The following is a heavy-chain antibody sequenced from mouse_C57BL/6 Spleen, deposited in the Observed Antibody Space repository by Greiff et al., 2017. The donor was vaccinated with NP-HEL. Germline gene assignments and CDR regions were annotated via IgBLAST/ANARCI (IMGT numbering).Heavy chain of an antibody. CDR2: IYPGDGDT. D-gene: IGHD2-1*01. V-gene: IGHV1-80*01. CDR1: GYAFSSYW. J-gene: IGHJ4*01. Sequence: QVQLQQSGAELVKPGASVKISCKASGYAFSSYWMNWVKQRPGKGLEWIGQIYPGDGDTNYNGKFKGKTTLTADKSSSTAYMQLSSLTSEDSAVYFCARRGNGRDYAMDYWGQGTSVTVSS. CDR3: ARRGNGRDYAMDY.